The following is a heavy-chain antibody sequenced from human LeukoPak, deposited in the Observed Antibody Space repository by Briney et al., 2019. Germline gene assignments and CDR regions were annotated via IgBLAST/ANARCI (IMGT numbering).Heavy chain of an antibody. Sequence: SETLSLTCAVSGYSISSGYYWGWIRQPPGKGLEWIGSIYHSGSTYYNPSLKSRVTISVDTSKNQFSLKLSSVTAADTALYYCARVPEPMYNWFDPWGQGTLVTVSS. D-gene: IGHD2-2*01. CDR2: IYHSGST. CDR1: GYSISSGYY. J-gene: IGHJ5*02. CDR3: ARVPEPMYNWFDP. V-gene: IGHV4-38-2*01.